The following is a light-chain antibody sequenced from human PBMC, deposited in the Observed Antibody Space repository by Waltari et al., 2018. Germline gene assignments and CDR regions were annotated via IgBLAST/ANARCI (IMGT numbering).Light chain of an antibody. CDR3: QQYRISIMYT. CDR1: QRLTTKY. CDR2: GAS. Sequence: VLTQSPGPLSLSPGESATLSCRASQRLTTKYLAWYQQKPGQAARLLIYGASSRAAGIPDRFSGSRSWTDFTLTISRLKPDDFAVYYCQQYRISIMYTFGQGTKLEIK. J-gene: IGKJ2*01. V-gene: IGKV3-20*01.